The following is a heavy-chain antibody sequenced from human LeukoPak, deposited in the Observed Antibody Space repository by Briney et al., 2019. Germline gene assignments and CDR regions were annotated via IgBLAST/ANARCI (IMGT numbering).Heavy chain of an antibody. D-gene: IGHD5-12*01. J-gene: IGHJ4*02. V-gene: IGHV3-33*01. Sequence: GGSLRLSCAAPGFTFSSYGMHWVRQAPGKGLEWVAVIWYDGSNKYYADSVKGRFTISRDNSKNTLYLQMNSLRAEDTAVYYCAREERVATTTIDYWGQGTLVTVSS. CDR3: AREERVATTTIDY. CDR1: GFTFSSYG. CDR2: IWYDGSNK.